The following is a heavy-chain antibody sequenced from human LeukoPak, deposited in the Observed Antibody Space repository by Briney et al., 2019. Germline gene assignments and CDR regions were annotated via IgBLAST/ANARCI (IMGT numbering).Heavy chain of an antibody. CDR3: ARVAGYSSSWADDYFDY. V-gene: IGHV4-34*01. J-gene: IGHJ4*02. D-gene: IGHD6-13*01. Sequence: SETLSLTCAVYGGSFTGSYWSWIRQSPGKGLEWIGEINHSGSTNYNPSLKSRVTISVDTSKNQFSLKLSSVTAADTAVYYCARVAGYSSSWADDYFDYWGQGTRVTASS. CDR2: INHSGST. CDR1: GGSFTGSY.